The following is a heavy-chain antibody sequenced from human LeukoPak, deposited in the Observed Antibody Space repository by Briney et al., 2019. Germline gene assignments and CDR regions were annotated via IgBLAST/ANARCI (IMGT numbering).Heavy chain of an antibody. CDR2: IILIFGTA. J-gene: IGHJ4*02. CDR1: GYGLSNYA. CDR3: ARGEVPPHYFDY. Sequence: SVKVSCKASGYGLSNYAMNWVRQAPGQGLEWMGWIILIFGTANYAQKFQGRVTITADESTNTAYMELSSLRSEDAAVYYCARGEVPPHYFDYWGQGTLVTVSS. V-gene: IGHV1-69*13.